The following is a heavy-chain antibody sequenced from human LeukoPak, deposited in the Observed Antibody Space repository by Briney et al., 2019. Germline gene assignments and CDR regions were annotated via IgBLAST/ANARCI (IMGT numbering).Heavy chain of an antibody. V-gene: IGHV3-74*01. Sequence: GGSLRLSCAASGFTFSSYWMHWVRQAPGKGLVWVSRIKSDGSTRYADSVKGRFTISRDNAKNTVSLQMNSLRAEDTGVYYCARAPSEIGGYYPEYFRHWGQGTLVTASP. J-gene: IGHJ1*01. CDR1: GFTFSSYW. CDR2: IKSDGST. CDR3: ARAPSEIGGYYPEYFRH. D-gene: IGHD3-22*01.